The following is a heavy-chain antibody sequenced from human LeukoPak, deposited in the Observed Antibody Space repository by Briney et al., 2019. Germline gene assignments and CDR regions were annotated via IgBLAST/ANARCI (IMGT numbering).Heavy chain of an antibody. CDR3: ARAYDFWSGYSDPGMDV. Sequence: GASVKVSCKASGYTFISYYMHWVRQAPGQGLEWMGIINPSGGSTSYAQKLQGRVTMARDTSTSTVYMELSSLRSEDTAVYYCARAYDFWSGYSDPGMDVWGQGTTVTVSS. V-gene: IGHV1-46*01. J-gene: IGHJ6*02. CDR2: INPSGGST. D-gene: IGHD3-3*01. CDR1: GYTFISYY.